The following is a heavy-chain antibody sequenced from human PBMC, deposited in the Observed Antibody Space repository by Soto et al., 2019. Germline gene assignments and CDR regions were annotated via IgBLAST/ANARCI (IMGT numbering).Heavy chain of an antibody. Sequence: PGGSLRLSCAASGFTFSRYAMHWVRQTPGKGLEWVAVISYDGSSKSYADSVKGRFTISRDNSKNTMYLQMNSPRVEDTAVYYCAKDGAVDIVVVATDHGIDVWGQGTTVTVS. CDR1: GFTFSRYA. J-gene: IGHJ6*02. D-gene: IGHD2-15*01. CDR2: ISYDGSSK. CDR3: AKDGAVDIVVVATDHGIDV. V-gene: IGHV3-30*18.